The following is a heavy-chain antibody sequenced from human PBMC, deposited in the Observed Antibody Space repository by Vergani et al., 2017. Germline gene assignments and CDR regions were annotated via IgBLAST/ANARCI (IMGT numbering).Heavy chain of an antibody. J-gene: IGHJ2*01. CDR3: AKDVRDWYFDL. V-gene: IGHV3-30*18. Sequence: QVQLVESGGGVVQPGRSLRLSCAASGFTFSSYGMHWVRQAPGKGLEWVAVISYDGSNKYYADSVKGRFTISRDNSKNTLYLQMNSLRAEDTAVYYCAKDVRDWYFDLWGRGTLVTVSS. CDR2: ISYDGSNK. CDR1: GFTFSSYG.